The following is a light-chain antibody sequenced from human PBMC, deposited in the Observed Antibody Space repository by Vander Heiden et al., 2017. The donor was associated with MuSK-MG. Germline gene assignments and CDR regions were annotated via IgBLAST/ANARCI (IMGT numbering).Light chain of an antibody. CDR2: RDT. CDR3: QVWDSSTGV. CDR1: NIGSKS. V-gene: IGLV3-9*01. Sequence: SYELTQPPSVSVALGQTARITCGGNNIGSKSVHWYQQMPGQAPVLVIYRDTNRPSGIPDRFSGSTSGNTATLTISRAQAGDEADYYCQVWDSSTGVFGGGTKLTVV. J-gene: IGLJ3*02.